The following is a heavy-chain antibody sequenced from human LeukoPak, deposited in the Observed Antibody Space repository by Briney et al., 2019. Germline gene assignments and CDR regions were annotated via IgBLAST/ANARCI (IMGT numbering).Heavy chain of an antibody. J-gene: IGHJ4*02. D-gene: IGHD6-13*01. CDR2: IDLSGSTL. V-gene: IGHV3-48*04. Sequence: GGSLRLSCAASGFTFSDYTMNWVRQAPGKGLEWVSYIDLSGSTLYYVDSVKGRFTISRDNAKNSLYLQMNSLRAEDTAVYYCARDLVPLIAAAGTGYWGQGTLVTVSS. CDR3: ARDLVPLIAAAGTGY. CDR1: GFTFSDYT.